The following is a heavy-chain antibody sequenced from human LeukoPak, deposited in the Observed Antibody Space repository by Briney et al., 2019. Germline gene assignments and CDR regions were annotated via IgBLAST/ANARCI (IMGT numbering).Heavy chain of an antibody. CDR3: AKMGHPATVTADY. V-gene: IGHV4-30-4*01. CDR2: IYYSGST. Sequence: SQTLSLTFTVSGGSISSGDYYWSWIRQPPGKGLVWIGYIYYSGSTYYNPSLKSRVTISVDTSKNQFSLKMNSVTAADTAVYFCAKMGHPATVTADYWGQGTLVTVSS. CDR1: GGSISSGDYY. D-gene: IGHD4-17*01. J-gene: IGHJ4*02.